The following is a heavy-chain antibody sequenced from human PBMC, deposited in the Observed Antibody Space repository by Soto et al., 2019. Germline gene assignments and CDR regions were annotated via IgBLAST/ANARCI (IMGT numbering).Heavy chain of an antibody. CDR3: ARVSGIYYYGMDV. CDR1: GGSCSGYY. V-gene: IGHV4-34*01. Sequence: TSETLPLTCAVYGGSCSGYYWNWIRQPPGKGLEWIGEINHSGSTNYNPSLKSRVTISVDTSKNQFSLKLSSVTAADTAVYYCARVSGIYYYGMDVWGQGTTVTVSS. J-gene: IGHJ6*02. D-gene: IGHD3-10*01. CDR2: INHSGST.